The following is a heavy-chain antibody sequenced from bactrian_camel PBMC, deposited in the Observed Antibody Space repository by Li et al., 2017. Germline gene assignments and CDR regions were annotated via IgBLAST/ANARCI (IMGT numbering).Heavy chain of an antibody. Sequence: HVQLVESGGGSVQIGGSLNLSCVVAGSFRTRNCMAWFRQSLGKAREGVAAIDSDGTTNYADSVKGRFTISKDNAKNVVCLQMNDLKPGDTAVYYCAADLSPYSDCSDRRIGYWGQGTQVTV. CDR3: AADLSPYSDCSDRRIGY. CDR1: GSFRTRNC. V-gene: IGHV3S53*01. J-gene: IGHJ6*01. CDR2: IDSDGTT. D-gene: IGHD4*01.